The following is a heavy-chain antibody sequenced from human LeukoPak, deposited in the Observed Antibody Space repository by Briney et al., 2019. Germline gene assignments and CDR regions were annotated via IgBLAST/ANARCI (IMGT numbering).Heavy chain of an antibody. J-gene: IGHJ4*02. D-gene: IGHD7-27*01. CDR2: IKQDGGEK. CDR3: ARDKSKNWGSRFFDY. CDR1: GFTFSTYW. Sequence: TGGSLRLSCAASGFTFSTYWMSWVRQTPGKGLEWVANIKQDGGEKNYVGSVQGRFTISRDNAKNSLYLQMNSLRVEDTAVYYCARDKSKNWGSRFFDYLGQGTLVTVSS. V-gene: IGHV3-7*01.